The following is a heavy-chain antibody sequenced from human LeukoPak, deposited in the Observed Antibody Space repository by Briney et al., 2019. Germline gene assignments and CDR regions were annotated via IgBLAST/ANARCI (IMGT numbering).Heavy chain of an antibody. V-gene: IGHV1-46*01. D-gene: IGHD2-15*01. CDR3: ARTHGGGGRCFTP. J-gene: IGHJ5*02. CDR1: GYTFTNSY. Sequence: ASVKVSCKASGYTFTNSYMQWVRQAPGQGLEWMGIINPNGGSTTYAQQFQGRVTMTRDTSTSTVYMELSSLRSEDTAVYYCARTHGGGGRCFTPWGQGPLVTVSS. CDR2: INPNGGST.